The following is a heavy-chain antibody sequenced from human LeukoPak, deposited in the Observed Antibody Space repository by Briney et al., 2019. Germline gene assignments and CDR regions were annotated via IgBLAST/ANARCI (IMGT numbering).Heavy chain of an antibody. Sequence: GGSLRLSCAASGFIFRTYWMHWVRQTPGQGLVWVSRINSDGSTTNYADSVKGRFTVSRDNAQNTLYLQMSSLRAEDTAVYYCARAGNYYFEYWGQGALVTVSS. CDR3: ARAGNYYFEY. J-gene: IGHJ4*02. CDR1: GFIFRTYW. CDR2: INSDGSTT. D-gene: IGHD3-10*01. V-gene: IGHV3-74*01.